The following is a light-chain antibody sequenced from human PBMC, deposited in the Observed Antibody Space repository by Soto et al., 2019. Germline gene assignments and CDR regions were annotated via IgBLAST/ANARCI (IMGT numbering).Light chain of an antibody. Sequence: DIQMTQSPSTLSASVGDRVTITCRASQSISGWLAWYQHKPGKAPKLLIYDNSSLKSGVPSRFSGSASGTEFTLTITSLQPDDFATYYCQQYNSYPLTFDGGTTVDIK. CDR2: DNS. CDR1: QSISGW. V-gene: IGKV1-5*01. CDR3: QQYNSYPLT. J-gene: IGKJ4*01.